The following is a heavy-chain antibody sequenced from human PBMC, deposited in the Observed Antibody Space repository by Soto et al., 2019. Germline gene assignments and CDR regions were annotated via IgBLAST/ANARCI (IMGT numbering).Heavy chain of an antibody. D-gene: IGHD3-22*01. CDR3: STRAYDTNGYYRFDA. J-gene: IGHJ5*01. CDR1: GGSFSVHS. CDR2: INHSGRV. Sequence: SETLSVTCAVYGGSFSVHSWTWIRQSPGKGLEWIGDINHSGRVNYSPSLKSRVTISLDTSKNQFSLTLSAVTAADTARYYCSTRAYDTNGYYRFDAWGQVPLVTVSP. V-gene: IGHV4-34*01.